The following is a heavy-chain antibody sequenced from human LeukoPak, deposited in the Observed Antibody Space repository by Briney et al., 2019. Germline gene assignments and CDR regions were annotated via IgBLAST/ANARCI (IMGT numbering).Heavy chain of an antibody. CDR3: AKDRGSRGYSFGTYYYYGMDV. CDR1: GISFGTHA. D-gene: IGHD5-12*01. Sequence: GRSLRLSCEPSGISFGTHAIPWVRQAPGKGLEWVSVISYDGNVKYYSDSVRGRFTISRDNSKNTLYLQMSSLRADDTAVYSCAKDRGSRGYSFGTYYYYGMDVWGQGTTVTVSS. J-gene: IGHJ6*02. V-gene: IGHV3-30*18. CDR2: ISYDGNVK.